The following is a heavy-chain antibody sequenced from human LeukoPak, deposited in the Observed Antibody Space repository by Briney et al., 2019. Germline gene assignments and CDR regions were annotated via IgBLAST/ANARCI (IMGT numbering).Heavy chain of an antibody. CDR3: ARTSTVNGRIY. V-gene: IGHV4-39*01. CDR1: GGSISSSSYY. J-gene: IGHJ4*02. D-gene: IGHD4-17*01. CDR2: IYYSGST. Sequence: SETLSLTCTVSGGSISSSSYYWGWIRQPPGKGLEWIGSIYYSGSTYCNPSLKSRVTISVDTSKNQFSLKLSSVTAADTAVYYCARTSTVNGRIYWGQGTLVTVSS.